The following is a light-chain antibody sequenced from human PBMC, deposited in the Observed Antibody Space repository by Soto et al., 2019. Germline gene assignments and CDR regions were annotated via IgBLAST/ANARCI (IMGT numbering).Light chain of an antibody. CDR2: DVS. V-gene: IGLV2-14*01. Sequence: QSVLTQSASVSGSPGQSITISCTGTSSDVGGYNYDSWYQQHPGKAPKLIIYDVSNRPSGVSTRFSGSKSGNTASLTISGLQAEDEADYSCSSYTSTNSWVFGGGTKLTVL. CDR3: SSYTSTNSWV. CDR1: SSDVGGYNY. J-gene: IGLJ3*02.